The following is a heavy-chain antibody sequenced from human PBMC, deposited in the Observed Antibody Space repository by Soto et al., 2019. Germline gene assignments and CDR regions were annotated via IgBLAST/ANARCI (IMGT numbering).Heavy chain of an antibody. V-gene: IGHV1-69*13. CDR1: GGTFSSYA. CDR2: IIPIFGTT. CDR3: ARPTRYYYDSSGQSAWFDP. Sequence: ASVKVSCKASGGTFSSYAISWVRQAPGQGLEWMGGIIPIFGTTNYAQMFQGRVTITADESTSTAYMELSSLRSEDTAVFYCARPTRYYYDSSGQSAWFDPWGQGTLVTVSS. J-gene: IGHJ5*02. D-gene: IGHD3-22*01.